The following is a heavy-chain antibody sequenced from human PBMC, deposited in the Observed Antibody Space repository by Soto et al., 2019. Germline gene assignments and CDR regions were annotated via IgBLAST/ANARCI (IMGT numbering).Heavy chain of an antibody. Sequence: GSLRLSCAASGFTFSNAWMNWVRQAPGKGLEWVGRIKSKTDGGTTDYAASVKGRFTISRDDSKNTLYLQMNSLKTEDTAVYYCTDFYYYDSSGYSPWGQGTLVTVSS. V-gene: IGHV3-15*07. CDR2: IKSKTDGGTT. J-gene: IGHJ4*02. CDR3: TDFYYYDSSGYSP. CDR1: GFTFSNAW. D-gene: IGHD3-22*01.